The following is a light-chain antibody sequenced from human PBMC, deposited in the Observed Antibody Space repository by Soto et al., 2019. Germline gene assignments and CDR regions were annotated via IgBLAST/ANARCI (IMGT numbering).Light chain of an antibody. CDR1: QSISSW. J-gene: IGKJ1*01. V-gene: IGKV1-5*01. CDR3: QQYNSYDMWS. CDR2: GAS. Sequence: DIQMTQSPSTLSASGGDRVTITCRASQSISSWLAWYQQKPGKAPKLLIYGASSLESGGPSRLGGSGSGTEFTLTISSLQPDDFATYYCQQYNSYDMWSFGQGTKVELK.